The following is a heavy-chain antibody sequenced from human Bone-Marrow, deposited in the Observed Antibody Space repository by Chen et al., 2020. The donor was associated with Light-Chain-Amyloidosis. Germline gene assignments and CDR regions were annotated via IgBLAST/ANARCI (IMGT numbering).Heavy chain of an antibody. CDR2: IYHSGST. Sequence: QVQLQESGPGLVKPSGTLSLTCAVSGDSLSSSHWWSWVRQPPGKGLEWIGEIYHSGSTNYNQSLKSRVTISVDKSKNQFSLNLSSVTAADTAVYYCARAWGSSSGSLEYWGQGTLVTVSS. D-gene: IGHD6-19*01. J-gene: IGHJ4*02. CDR1: GDSLSSSHW. CDR3: ARAWGSSSGSLEY. V-gene: IGHV4-4*02.